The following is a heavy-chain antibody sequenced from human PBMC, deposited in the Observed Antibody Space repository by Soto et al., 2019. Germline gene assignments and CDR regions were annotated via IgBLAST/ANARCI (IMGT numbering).Heavy chain of an antibody. J-gene: IGHJ5*02. CDR1: GGSISSSNW. D-gene: IGHD2-15*01. CDR3: ASTNRAVAAISTNWFDP. Sequence: SETLSLTCAVSGGSISSSNWWSWVRQPPGKGLEWIGEIYHSGSTNYNPSLKSRVTISVDKSKNQFSLKPSSVTAADTAVYYCASTNRAVAAISTNWFDPWGQGTLVTVSS. V-gene: IGHV4-4*02. CDR2: IYHSGST.